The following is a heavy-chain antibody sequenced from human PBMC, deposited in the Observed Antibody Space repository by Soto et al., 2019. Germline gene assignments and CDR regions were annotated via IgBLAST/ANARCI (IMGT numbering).Heavy chain of an antibody. CDR3: ARAQRVLYCSGVSCGPNKRKYGMDV. CDR1: TFTFSDYY. CDR2: ISSSSSYT. V-gene: IGHV3-11*06. D-gene: IGHD2-15*01. Sequence: GGSLRLSCAASTFTFSDYYMSWIRQAPGKGLEWVSYISSSSSYTNYADSVKGRFTISRDNAKNSLYLQMNSLRAADTAVYYCARAQRVLYCSGVSCGPNKRKYGMDVWGQGTTVTVSS. J-gene: IGHJ6*02.